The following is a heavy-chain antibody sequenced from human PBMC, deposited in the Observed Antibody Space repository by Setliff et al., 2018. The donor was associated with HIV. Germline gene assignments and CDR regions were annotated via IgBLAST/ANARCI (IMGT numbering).Heavy chain of an antibody. J-gene: IGHJ6*02. Sequence: SETLSLTCTVSGGSISSSSYYWGWIRQPPGKGLEWIGSIYYSGSTYYNPSLKSRVTISIDTSKNQFSLKLSSVTAADTAVYYCAKTYSSGWCPPCYYYYYGMDVWGQGTTVTVSS. CDR1: GGSISSSSYY. V-gene: IGHV4-39*01. D-gene: IGHD6-19*01. CDR2: IYYSGST. CDR3: AKTYSSGWCPPCYYYYYGMDV.